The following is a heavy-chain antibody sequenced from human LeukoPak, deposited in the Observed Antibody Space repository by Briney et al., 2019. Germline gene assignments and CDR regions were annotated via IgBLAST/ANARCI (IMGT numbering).Heavy chain of an antibody. J-gene: IGHJ4*02. V-gene: IGHV4-34*01. D-gene: IGHD5-24*01. CDR2: INHSGST. CDR1: GGSFSGYY. CDR3: ARDGPMAAVDY. Sequence: SETLSLTCAVYGGSFSGYYWSWIRQPPGRGLEWIGEINHSGSTNYNPSLKSRVTISVDTSKNQFSLKLSSVTAADTAVYHCARDGPMAAVDYWGQGTLVTVSS.